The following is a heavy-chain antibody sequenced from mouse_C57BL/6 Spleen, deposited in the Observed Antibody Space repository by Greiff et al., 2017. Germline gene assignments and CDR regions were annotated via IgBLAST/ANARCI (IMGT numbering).Heavy chain of an antibody. Sequence: EVMLVESGGDLVKPGGSLKLSCAASGFTFSSYGMSWVRQTPDKRLEWVATISSGGSYTYYPDSVKGRFTISRDNAKNTLYLQMSSLKSEDTAMYYCARPYDRDPVYFDYWGQGTTLTVSS. V-gene: IGHV5-6*01. D-gene: IGHD2-3*01. J-gene: IGHJ2*01. CDR1: GFTFSSYG. CDR2: ISSGGSYT. CDR3: ARPYDRDPVYFDY.